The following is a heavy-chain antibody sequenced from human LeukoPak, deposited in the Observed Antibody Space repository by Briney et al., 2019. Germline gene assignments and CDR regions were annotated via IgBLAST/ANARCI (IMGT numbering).Heavy chain of an antibody. Sequence: SETLSLTCAVYGESLNSYYWSWIRQPPGKGLEWIGEINHSGSTNYNPSLKSRVTISVDTSKNQFSLKLSSVTAADTAVYYCARARPRVLWFGEINLLVGPWGQGTLVTVSS. CDR3: ARARPRVLWFGEINLLVGP. D-gene: IGHD3-10*01. CDR1: GESLNSYY. V-gene: IGHV4-34*01. CDR2: INHSGST. J-gene: IGHJ5*02.